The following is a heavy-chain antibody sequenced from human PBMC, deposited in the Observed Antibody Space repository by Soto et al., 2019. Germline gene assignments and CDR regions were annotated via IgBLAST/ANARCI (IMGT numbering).Heavy chain of an antibody. CDR2: ISYDGSNK. D-gene: IGHD3-16*01. J-gene: IGHJ4*02. CDR1: GFTFSSYA. V-gene: IGHV3-30-3*01. CDR3: ARETIGARRFFDY. Sequence: QVQLVESGGGVVQPGRSLRLSCAASGFTFSSYAMHWVHQAPGKGLEWVAVISYDGSNKYYADSVKGRFTISRDNSKNTLYLQMNSLRAEDTAVYYWARETIGARRFFDYWGQGTLVTVSS.